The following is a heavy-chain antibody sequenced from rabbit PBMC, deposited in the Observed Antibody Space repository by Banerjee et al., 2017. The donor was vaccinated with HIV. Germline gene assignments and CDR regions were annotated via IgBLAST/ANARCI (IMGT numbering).Heavy chain of an antibody. CDR1: GFDFSIYY. CDR3: ARDLGGSSDL. J-gene: IGHJ4*01. V-gene: IGHV1S7*01. Sequence: QSLEESGGDLVKPGASLTLTCTASGFDFSIYYMSWVRQAPGKGLEWIGYIDPVLGSTYYASWVNGRFTISSHNAQNTLFLQLSSLTAADTATYFCARDLGGSSDLWGQGTLVTVS. D-gene: IGHD8-1*01. CDR2: IDPVLGST.